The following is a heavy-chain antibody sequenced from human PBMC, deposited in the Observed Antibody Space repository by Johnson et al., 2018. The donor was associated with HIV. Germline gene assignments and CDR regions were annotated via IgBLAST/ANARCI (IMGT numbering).Heavy chain of an antibody. Sequence: QMQLVESGGGVVQPGRSLRLSCAASGFTFSSYAMHWVRQAPGKGLEWVAVISYDGSNKYYADPVKGRFTISRDNSKNTLYLQMNSLRAEDTAVFYCARAYNDAFDIWGQGTMVTVSS. J-gene: IGHJ3*02. CDR1: GFTFSSYA. D-gene: IGHD5-24*01. CDR3: ARAYNDAFDI. CDR2: ISYDGSNK. V-gene: IGHV3-30-3*01.